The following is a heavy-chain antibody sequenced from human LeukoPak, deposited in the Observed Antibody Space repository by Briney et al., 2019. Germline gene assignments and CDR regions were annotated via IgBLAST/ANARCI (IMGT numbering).Heavy chain of an antibody. CDR2: FDPEDGET. D-gene: IGHD6-6*01. Sequence: ASVKVSCKVSGYTLTELSIHWVRQAPGKGLEWMGGFDPEDGETIYAQKIQGRVTMTEDTSTDTAYMELSSLRSEDTAVYYCATVWRRRAARPYYFDYWGQGSLVTVSS. CDR1: GYTLTELS. J-gene: IGHJ4*02. V-gene: IGHV1-24*01. CDR3: ATVWRRRAARPYYFDY.